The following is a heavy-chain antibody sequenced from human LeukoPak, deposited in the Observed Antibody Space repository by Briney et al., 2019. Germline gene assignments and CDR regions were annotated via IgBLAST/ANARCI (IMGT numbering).Heavy chain of an antibody. D-gene: IGHD5/OR15-5a*01. CDR2: INPSGGST. CDR1: GYTFTSYY. V-gene: IGHV1-46*01. Sequence: ASVTVSCKASGYTFTSYYLHWLRQAPGQGLEWMGLINPSGGSTHYAQRFRGRVTITRDTSTGTVYMQLSSLRSEDTAVYYCARGDHVRIYAECAFDIWGQGTMVSVSS. CDR3: ARGDHVRIYAECAFDI. J-gene: IGHJ3*02.